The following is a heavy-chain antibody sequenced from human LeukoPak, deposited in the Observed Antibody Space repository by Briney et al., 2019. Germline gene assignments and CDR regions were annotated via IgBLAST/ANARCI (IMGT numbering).Heavy chain of an antibody. CDR3: ARGGPSLGVDY. Sequence: SETLSLTCTVSGGSFSSGNYYWSWIRQPPGKGLEWIGYISYSGSTNYNPSLKSRVTNSVDTSKNRFSLRLSSVTAADTAVYYCARGGPSLGVDYWGQGTLVTVSS. CDR1: GGSFSSGNYY. J-gene: IGHJ4*02. CDR2: ISYSGST. D-gene: IGHD5/OR15-5a*01. V-gene: IGHV4-61*01.